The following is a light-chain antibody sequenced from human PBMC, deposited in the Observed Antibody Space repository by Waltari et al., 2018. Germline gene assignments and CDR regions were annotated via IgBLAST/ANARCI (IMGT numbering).Light chain of an antibody. V-gene: IGKV1-33*01. CDR3: QQYDSLPLT. CDR1: QDICNS. Sequence: DIQMTQSPSSLPASIGDRISITCQASQDICNSLTWYQQKPGTPPNLLIYDESNLEPGVPSRFSGSGSGANFSFTINSLQPEDIAVYFCQQYDSLPLTFGGGTKVQIK. J-gene: IGKJ4*01. CDR2: DES.